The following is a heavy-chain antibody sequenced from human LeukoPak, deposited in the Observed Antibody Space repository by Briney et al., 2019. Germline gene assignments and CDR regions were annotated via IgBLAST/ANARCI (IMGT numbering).Heavy chain of an antibody. D-gene: IGHD1-26*01. CDR1: GFTFSDYY. V-gene: IGHV3-11*06. J-gene: IGHJ4*02. CDR3: ARARVGATTIFYFDY. CDR2: ISSSSSYT. Sequence: PGGSLRLSCAASGFTFSDYYMSWIRQAPGKGLEWVSYISSSSSYTNYADSVKGRFTISRDNAKNSLYLQMNSLRAEDTAVYYCARARVGATTIFYFDYWGQGTLVTVSS.